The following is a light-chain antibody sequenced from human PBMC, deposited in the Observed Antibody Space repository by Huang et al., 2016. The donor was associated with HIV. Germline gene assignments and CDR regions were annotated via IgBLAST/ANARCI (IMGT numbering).Light chain of an antibody. J-gene: IGKJ5*01. Sequence: DIVMTQSPDSLAVSLGERATVNCKSSQSVSYGSYSKSYLAWYQQKPGQPPKLLISWGSSRESGVPDRFSGSGCGTDFALTSSSLQAEDVAVYYCQQYYNAPITFGQGTRLEI. CDR2: WGS. CDR1: QSVSYGSYSKSY. CDR3: QQYYNAPIT. V-gene: IGKV4-1*01.